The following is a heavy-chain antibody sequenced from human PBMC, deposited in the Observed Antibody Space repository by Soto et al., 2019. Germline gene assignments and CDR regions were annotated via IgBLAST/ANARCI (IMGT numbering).Heavy chain of an antibody. V-gene: IGHV4-30-2*01. CDR1: GGSISSGGYS. CDR2: IYHSGST. D-gene: IGHD1-26*01. CDR3: ATERYSGSYYY. Sequence: PSETLSLTCGVYGGSISSGGYSWSWIRQPPGKGLEWIGYIYHSGSTYYNPSLKSRVTISVDTSKNQFSLKLSSVTAADTAVYYCATERYSGSYYYWGQGTLVTVSS. J-gene: IGHJ4*02.